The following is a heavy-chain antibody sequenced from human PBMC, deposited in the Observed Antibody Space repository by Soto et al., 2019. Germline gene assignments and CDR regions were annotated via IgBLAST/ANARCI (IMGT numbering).Heavy chain of an antibody. CDR3: ARLPKGSLVTA. V-gene: IGHV3-48*02. Sequence: ESGGALVYPGGSLRLSCIASGFSFSDYSMNWVRQAPGKGLQWVSYISSSSDKTYYADSVKGRFTVSRDNAKNALVLEMNSLRDDATATYYCARLPKGSLVTAWGQGTRVTVSS. J-gene: IGHJ4*02. CDR1: GFSFSDYS. D-gene: IGHD2-21*02. CDR2: ISSSSDKT.